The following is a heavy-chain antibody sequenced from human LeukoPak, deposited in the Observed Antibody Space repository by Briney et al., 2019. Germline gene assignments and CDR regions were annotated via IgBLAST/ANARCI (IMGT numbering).Heavy chain of an antibody. CDR3: ARDHGGYSGSFLDAFDI. CDR2: ISSSSSYI. CDR1: GFTFSSYS. V-gene: IGHV3-21*01. Sequence: GESLRLSCAASGFTFSSYSMNWVRQAPGKGLEWVSSISSSSSYIYYADSVKGRFTISRDNAKNSLYLQMNSLRAEDTAVYYCARDHGGYSGSFLDAFDIWGQGTMVTVTS. J-gene: IGHJ3*02. D-gene: IGHD1-26*01.